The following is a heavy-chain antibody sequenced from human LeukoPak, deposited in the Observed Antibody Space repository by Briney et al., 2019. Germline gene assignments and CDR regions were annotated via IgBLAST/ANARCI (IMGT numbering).Heavy chain of an antibody. CDR1: GYTLTELS. V-gene: IGHV1-24*01. CDR2: FDPEDGET. Sequence: ASVKVSCKVSGYTLTELSMHWVRQAPGKGLEWMGGFDPEDGETIYAQKFQGRVTMTEDTSTDTAYMELSSLRSEDTAVYYCATAYGYLYYFDYWGQGTPVTVSS. D-gene: IGHD5-18*01. J-gene: IGHJ4*02. CDR3: ATAYGYLYYFDY.